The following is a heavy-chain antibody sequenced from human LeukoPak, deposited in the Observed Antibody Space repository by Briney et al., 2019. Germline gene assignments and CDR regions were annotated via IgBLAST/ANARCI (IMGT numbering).Heavy chain of an antibody. CDR2: ISTSSSYI. Sequence: GSLRLSCAASGFTLSTYNMKWVRQAPRKGLEWVSSISTSSSYIYYADSVKGRFTISRDNARNSLYLQMNSLRAEDTAVYYCAREDIVATMTFDYWGQGTLVTVSS. J-gene: IGHJ4*02. V-gene: IGHV3-21*01. CDR3: AREDIVATMTFDY. CDR1: GFTLSTYN. D-gene: IGHD5-12*01.